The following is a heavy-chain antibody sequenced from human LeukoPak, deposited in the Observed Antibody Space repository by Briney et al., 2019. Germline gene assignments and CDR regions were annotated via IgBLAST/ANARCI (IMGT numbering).Heavy chain of an antibody. Sequence: SETLSLTCTVSGGSLSSYYWSRLRQPPGKGLEWIGYIYYSGSTNYNPSLKSRVTISVDTSKNQFSLKLSSVTAADAAVYYCARVKRYSSSWYYFDYWGQGTLVTVSS. CDR2: IYYSGST. J-gene: IGHJ4*02. D-gene: IGHD6-13*01. V-gene: IGHV4-59*01. CDR1: GGSLSSYY. CDR3: ARVKRYSSSWYYFDY.